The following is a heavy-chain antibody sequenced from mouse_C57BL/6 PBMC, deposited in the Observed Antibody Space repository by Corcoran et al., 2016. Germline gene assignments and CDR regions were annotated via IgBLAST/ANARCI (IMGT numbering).Heavy chain of an antibody. V-gene: IGHV1-66*01. CDR1: GYSFTSNY. Sequence: QVQLQQSGTELVKPGASVKISCKASGYSFTSNYIQWVNQRPGQGLEWIGWIYPGSGNTKYNEKFKGKATLTADTSSSTAYMQLSSLTSEDSAVYYCSSNGGCLPYFYYLGQGTTLTVSS. CDR3: SSNGGCLPYFYY. J-gene: IGHJ2*01. CDR2: IYPGSGNT.